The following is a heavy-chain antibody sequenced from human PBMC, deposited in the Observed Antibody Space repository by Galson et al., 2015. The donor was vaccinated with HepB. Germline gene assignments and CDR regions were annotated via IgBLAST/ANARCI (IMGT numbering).Heavy chain of an antibody. D-gene: IGHD4-17*01. CDR3: ARFKIGDHGFYYGMDV. V-gene: IGHV1-2*02. CDR2: MNPNSGGT. J-gene: IGHJ6*02. CDR1: GYTFNDCY. Sequence: SVKVSCKASGYTFNDCYMHWVRQAPGQGLEWMGWMNPNSGGTNYAQKFQGRVTMTRDTSISTAYMDLSGLRSDDTAVYYCARFKIGDHGFYYGMDVWGQGTTVTVSS.